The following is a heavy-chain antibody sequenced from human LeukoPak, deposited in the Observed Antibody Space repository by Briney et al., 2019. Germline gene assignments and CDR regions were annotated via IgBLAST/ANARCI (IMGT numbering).Heavy chain of an antibody. CDR1: GFSFTDYP. CDR2: IRTTAEGAKYA. D-gene: IGHD3-9*01. V-gene: IGHV3-48*02. Sequence: GGSLRLSCATSGFSFTDYPMNWVRQAPGKGLEWISNIRTTAEGAKYAYYADSVKGRVTISRDDGKNTLYLYMNSLRDDDTAVYYCATDQRYAFDYWGQGILATVSS. J-gene: IGHJ4*02. CDR3: ATDQRYAFDY.